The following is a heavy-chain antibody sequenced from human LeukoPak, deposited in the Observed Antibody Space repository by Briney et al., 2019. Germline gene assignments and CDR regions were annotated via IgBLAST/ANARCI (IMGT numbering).Heavy chain of an antibody. CDR1: AGSISSNY. CDR2: IYYSGST. Sequence: SETLSLTCTVSAGSISSNYWSWIRQPPGKGLEWIGYIYYSGSTNYNPSLKSRVTISVDTSKNQFSLKLSSVTAADTAVYYCARHTASGGAVLLWGQGTLVTVSS. J-gene: IGHJ4*02. V-gene: IGHV4-59*08. D-gene: IGHD3-10*01. CDR3: ARHTASGGAVLL.